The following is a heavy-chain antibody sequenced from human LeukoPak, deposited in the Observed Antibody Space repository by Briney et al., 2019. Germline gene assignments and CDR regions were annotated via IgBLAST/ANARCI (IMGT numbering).Heavy chain of an antibody. CDR3: AKGVLGDIVVVPAAVGAFDI. D-gene: IGHD2-2*01. J-gene: IGHJ3*02. V-gene: IGHV3-23*01. CDR2: ISGSGGST. Sequence: GGSLRLSCAASGFTFSSYAMSWVRQAPGKGLEWVSAISGSGGSTYYADSVKGRFTISRDNSKNSLYLQMNSLRTEDTALYYCAKGVLGDIVVVPAAVGAFDIWGQGTMVTVSS. CDR1: GFTFSSYA.